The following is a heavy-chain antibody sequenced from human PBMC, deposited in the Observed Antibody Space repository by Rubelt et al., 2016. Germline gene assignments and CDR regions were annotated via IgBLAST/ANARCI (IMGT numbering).Heavy chain of an antibody. J-gene: IGHJ6*02. CDR1: GFTFSSYG. CDR3: ARDQSELGSYTYYYGWDL. Sequence: GGVVQPGRSLRLSCAASGFTFSSYGMHWVRQAPGKGLEWVAVIWYDGSNKYYADSVKGRFTISRDNSNTLYLQMNSLRAEDTAVYYCARDQSELGSYTYYYGWDLWGQGTTVTVSS. V-gene: IGHV3-33*01. D-gene: IGHD3-16*02. CDR2: IWYDGSNK.